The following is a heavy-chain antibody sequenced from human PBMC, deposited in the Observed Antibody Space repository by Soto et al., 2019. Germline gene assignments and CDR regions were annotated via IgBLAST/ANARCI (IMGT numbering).Heavy chain of an antibody. CDR2: IIPIFGTA. V-gene: IGHV1-69*13. CDR3: ARDGYSSSSGYNWFDP. J-gene: IGHJ5*02. D-gene: IGHD6-6*01. Sequence: VASVKVSCKASGGTFSSYAISWVRQAPGQGLEWMGGIIPIFGTANYAQKFQGRVTITADESTSTAYMELSSLRSEDTAVYYCARDGYSSSSGYNWFDPWGQGTLVTV. CDR1: GGTFSSYA.